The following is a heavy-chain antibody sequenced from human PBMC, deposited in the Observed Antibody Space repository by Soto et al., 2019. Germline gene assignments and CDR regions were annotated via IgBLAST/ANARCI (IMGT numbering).Heavy chain of an antibody. CDR2: IYYSGST. Sequence: SETLSLTCTVSGGSISSSSYYWGWIRQPPGKGLEWIGSIYYSGSTYYNPSLKSRVTISVDTSKNQFSLKLSSVTAADTAVYYCARQISGYYYLIYYYGMDVWGQGTTVTVSS. D-gene: IGHD3-22*01. V-gene: IGHV4-39*01. CDR1: GGSISSSSYY. CDR3: ARQISGYYYLIYYYGMDV. J-gene: IGHJ6*02.